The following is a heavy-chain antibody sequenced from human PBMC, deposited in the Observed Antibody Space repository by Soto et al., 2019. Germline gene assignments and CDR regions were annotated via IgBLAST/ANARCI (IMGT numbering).Heavy chain of an antibody. V-gene: IGHV3-30-3*01. Sequence: VQLVESGGDVVQPGRSLRLSCAASGFTFSSYVFHWVRQIPGKGLEWVGLISHDGNKQYADSVKDRFTISRDNSKNELHLEMNSLRVEDTALYYCAREDESSGYAGTFQHWGQGTLVTVSP. J-gene: IGHJ1*01. D-gene: IGHD3-22*01. CDR2: ISHDGNK. CDR3: AREDESSGYAGTFQH. CDR1: GFTFSSYV.